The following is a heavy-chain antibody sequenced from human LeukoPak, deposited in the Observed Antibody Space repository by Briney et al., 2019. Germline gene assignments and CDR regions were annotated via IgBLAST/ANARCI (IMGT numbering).Heavy chain of an antibody. Sequence: PSETLSLTCTVSGGSISSYYWSWIRQPPGEGLEWVGYIYTSGGTNYNPSLKSRVTISVDTSKNQFSLKLSSVTAADTAVYYCASSIAVARAFDIWGQGTMVTVSS. V-gene: IGHV4-4*09. D-gene: IGHD6-19*01. CDR1: GGSISSYY. CDR2: IYTSGGT. J-gene: IGHJ3*02. CDR3: ASSIAVARAFDI.